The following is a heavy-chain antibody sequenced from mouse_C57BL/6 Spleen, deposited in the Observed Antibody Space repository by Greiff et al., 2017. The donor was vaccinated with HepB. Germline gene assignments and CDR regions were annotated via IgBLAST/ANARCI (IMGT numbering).Heavy chain of an antibody. Sequence: EVQLQQSGPELVKPGASVKISCKASGYTFTDYYMNWVKQSHGKSLEWIGDINPNNGGTSYNQKFKGKATLTVDKSSSTADMELRSLTSEDSAVYYCAKGSSYWYFDVWGTGTTVTVSS. CDR1: GYTFTDYY. D-gene: IGHD1-1*01. CDR3: AKGSSYWYFDV. V-gene: IGHV1-26*01. CDR2: INPNNGGT. J-gene: IGHJ1*03.